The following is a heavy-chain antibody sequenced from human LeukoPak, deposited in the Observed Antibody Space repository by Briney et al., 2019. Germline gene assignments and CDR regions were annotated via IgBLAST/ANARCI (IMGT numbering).Heavy chain of an antibody. CDR2: ISSSSSTI. CDR1: GFTFSSYS. V-gene: IGHV3-48*01. D-gene: IGHD1-7*01. J-gene: IGHJ4*02. Sequence: GGSLRLSCAASGFTFSSYSMNWVRQAPGKGLEWVSYISSSSSTIYHADSVKGRFTISRDNAKNSLYLQMNSLRAEDTAVYYCAREQDWNSPNFDYWGQGTLVTVSS. CDR3: AREQDWNSPNFDY.